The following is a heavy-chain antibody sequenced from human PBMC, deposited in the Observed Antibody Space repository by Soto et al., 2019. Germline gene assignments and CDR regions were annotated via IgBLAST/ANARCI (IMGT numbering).Heavy chain of an antibody. V-gene: IGHV5-51*01. Sequence: GESLKISCNVSGYSFTNYWIGWVRQMPGKGLEWMGIIYPGNSDTRYSPSFHGQVTISADKSITTAYLQWSSLKASDTAMYYCARETGSGLNDAFDIWGQGTMVTVSS. D-gene: IGHD1-1*01. J-gene: IGHJ3*02. CDR1: GYSFTNYW. CDR3: ARETGSGLNDAFDI. CDR2: IYPGNSDT.